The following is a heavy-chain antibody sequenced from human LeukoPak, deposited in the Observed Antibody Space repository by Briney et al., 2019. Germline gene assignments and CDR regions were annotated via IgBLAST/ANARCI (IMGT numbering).Heavy chain of an antibody. CDR3: ARQGNSDYYYGLDV. CDR1: GYSFTNYW. J-gene: IGHJ6*02. D-gene: IGHD5-18*01. Sequence: GEPLQISCKGSGYSFTNYWIGWVRQMPGKGLEWMGIIYPGDSDTRYSPSFRGQVTISADKSISTAYLQWSSLKASDTALYYCARQGNSDYYYGLDVWGQGTTVTVSS. V-gene: IGHV5-51*01. CDR2: IYPGDSDT.